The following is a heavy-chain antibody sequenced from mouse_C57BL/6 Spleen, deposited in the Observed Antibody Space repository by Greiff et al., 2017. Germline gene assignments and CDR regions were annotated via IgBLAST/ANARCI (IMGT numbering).Heavy chain of an antibody. Sequence: QVQLQQPGAELVRPGSSVKLSCKASGYTFTSYWMHWVKQRPIQGLEWIGNIDPSDSETHYNQKFKDKATLTVDKSSSTAYMQLSSLTSEDSAVYYCAKPDGYTGYFDVWGTGTTVTVSS. J-gene: IGHJ1*03. CDR3: AKPDGYTGYFDV. V-gene: IGHV1-52*01. D-gene: IGHD2-3*01. CDR1: GYTFTSYW. CDR2: IDPSDSET.